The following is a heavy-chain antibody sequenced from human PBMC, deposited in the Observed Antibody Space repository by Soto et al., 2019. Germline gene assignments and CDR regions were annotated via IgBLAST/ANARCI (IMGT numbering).Heavy chain of an antibody. CDR3: ARQFVVVPAAMWANYYYYGMDV. CDR2: IYPGGSDT. V-gene: IGHV5-51*01. CDR1: GYSFTSYW. Sequence: PGESLKISCKGSGYSFTSYWIGWVRQMPGKGLEWMGIIYPGGSDTRYSPSFQGQVTISADKSISTAYLQWSSLKASDTAMYYCARQFVVVPAAMWANYYYYGMDVWGQGTTVTVSS. J-gene: IGHJ6*02. D-gene: IGHD2-2*01.